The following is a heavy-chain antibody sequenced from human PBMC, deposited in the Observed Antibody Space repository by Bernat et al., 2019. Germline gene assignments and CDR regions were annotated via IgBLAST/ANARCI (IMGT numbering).Heavy chain of an antibody. CDR3: ARVRYYDSSGHGMDV. CDR1: GYTFTSYA. Sequence: QVQLVQSGAEVKKPGASVKVSCKASGYTFTSYAMHWVRQAPGQRLEWMGWINAGNGNTKYSQKFQGRVTITRDTSATTAYMELSSLRSEDTAVYYCARVRYYDSSGHGMDVWGQGTTVTVSS. J-gene: IGHJ6*02. CDR2: INAGNGNT. D-gene: IGHD3-22*01. V-gene: IGHV1-3*01.